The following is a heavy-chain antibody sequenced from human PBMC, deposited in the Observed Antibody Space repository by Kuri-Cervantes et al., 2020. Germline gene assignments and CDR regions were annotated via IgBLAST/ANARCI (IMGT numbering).Heavy chain of an antibody. J-gene: IGHJ4*02. D-gene: IGHD2-2*01. Sequence: GESLKISYAASGFTFSSYAMSWVRQAPGKGPEWVSAISGSGGSTYYADSVKGRFTISRDNSKNTLYLQMNSLRAEDTAVYYCAKSVVPAASGDYWGQGTLVTVSS. CDR1: GFTFSSYA. CDR2: ISGSGGST. V-gene: IGHV3-23*01. CDR3: AKSVVPAASGDY.